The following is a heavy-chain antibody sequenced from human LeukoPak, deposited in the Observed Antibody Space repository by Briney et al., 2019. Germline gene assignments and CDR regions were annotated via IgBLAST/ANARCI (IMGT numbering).Heavy chain of an antibody. V-gene: IGHV3-11*04. J-gene: IGHJ4*02. CDR1: GFTFSDYY. Sequence: PGGSLSLSCAASGFTFSDYYMSWIRQAPGKGLEWVSYISSSGSTKYYADSVKGRFTISRDNAKKSLYLQMNSLRAADTAVYYCAREGVLIQLPSDWGQGTLVTVSS. CDR3: AREGVLIQLPSD. CDR2: ISSSGSTK. D-gene: IGHD5-18*01.